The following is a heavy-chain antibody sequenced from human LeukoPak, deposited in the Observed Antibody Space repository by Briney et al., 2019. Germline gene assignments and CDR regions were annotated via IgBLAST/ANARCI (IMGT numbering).Heavy chain of an antibody. CDR3: VRDLYYAGFDI. Sequence: PGRSLRLSCAASGFSFSIYGMHWVRQAPGKGLEWVAVIWYDGSNKYYADSVKGRFTISRDNSKNTLDLQMDSLRAEDTAVYYSVRDLYYAGFDIWGQGTMVTVFS. V-gene: IGHV3-33*01. D-gene: IGHD3-3*01. CDR2: IWYDGSNK. J-gene: IGHJ3*02. CDR1: GFSFSIYG.